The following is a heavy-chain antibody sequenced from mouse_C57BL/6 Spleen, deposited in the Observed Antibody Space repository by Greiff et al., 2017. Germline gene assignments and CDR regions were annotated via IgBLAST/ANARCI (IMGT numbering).Heavy chain of an antibody. Sequence: QVQLQQPGAELVRPGSSVKLSCKASGYTFTSYWMHWVKQRPIQGLEWIGNIDPSDSETHYNQKFKDKATLNVDKSSSTAYMQLSSLTSEDAAVYYCAREDSTTVPLCDYWGQGTTLTVSS. D-gene: IGHD1-1*01. J-gene: IGHJ2*01. V-gene: IGHV1-52*01. CDR2: IDPSDSET. CDR3: AREDSTTVPLCDY. CDR1: GYTFTSYW.